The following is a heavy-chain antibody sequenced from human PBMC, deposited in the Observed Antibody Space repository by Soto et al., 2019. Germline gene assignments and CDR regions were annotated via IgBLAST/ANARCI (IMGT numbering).Heavy chain of an antibody. CDR2: IYYSGST. V-gene: IGHV4-59*01. CDR3: ARDLTGPLGYGMDV. J-gene: IGHJ6*02. CDR1: GGSISSYY. Sequence: SETLSLTCTVSGGSISSYYWSWIRQPPGKGLEWIGYIYYSGSTNYNPSLKSRVTISVDTSKNQFSLKLSSVTAAYTAVYYCARDLTGPLGYGMDVWGQGTTVTVSS.